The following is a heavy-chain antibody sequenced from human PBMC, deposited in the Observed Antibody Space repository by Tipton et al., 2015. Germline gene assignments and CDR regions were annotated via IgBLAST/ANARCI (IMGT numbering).Heavy chain of an antibody. V-gene: IGHV4-61*01. CDR1: GGSVSSGSHY. D-gene: IGHD3-10*01. Sequence: TLSLTCTVSGGSVSSGSHYWNWIRQSPGKGLVWIGYVFFSGSTNYNPSLKSRVTISVDKSKKQFSLKLSSVTAADTAVYYCARYTAYGSGIYTYYFDYWGQGTLVTVSS. CDR3: ARYTAYGSGIYTYYFDY. J-gene: IGHJ4*02. CDR2: VFFSGST.